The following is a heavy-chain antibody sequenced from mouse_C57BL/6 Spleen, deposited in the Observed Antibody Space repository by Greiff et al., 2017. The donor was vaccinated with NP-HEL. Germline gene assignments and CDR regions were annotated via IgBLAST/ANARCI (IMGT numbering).Heavy chain of an antibody. D-gene: IGHD2-3*01. Sequence: EVQLQQSGPELVKPGASVKISCKASGYTFTDYYMNWVKQSHGKSLEWIGDINPNNGGTSYNQKFKGKATLTVDKSSSTAYMELRSLTSEDSAVYYCARGDGYYSRYFDVWGTGTTVTVSS. CDR1: GYTFTDYY. V-gene: IGHV1-26*01. J-gene: IGHJ1*03. CDR3: ARGDGYYSRYFDV. CDR2: INPNNGGT.